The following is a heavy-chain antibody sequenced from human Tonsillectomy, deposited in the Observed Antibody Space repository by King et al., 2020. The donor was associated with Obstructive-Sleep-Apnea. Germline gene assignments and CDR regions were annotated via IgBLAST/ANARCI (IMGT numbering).Heavy chain of an antibody. CDR3: ARLDTAMITFDP. D-gene: IGHD5-18*01. CDR2: IYYSGST. Sequence: VQLQESGPGLVEPSETLALTCTVSGGSSNFYYWSWIRQPPGKGLEWIVDIYYSGSTNSNPSLKSRVTISVDTSKNQFSLKLTSVTAADTAVYYCARLDTAMITFDPWGQGTLVTVSS. CDR1: GGSSNFYY. V-gene: IGHV4-59*08. J-gene: IGHJ5*02.